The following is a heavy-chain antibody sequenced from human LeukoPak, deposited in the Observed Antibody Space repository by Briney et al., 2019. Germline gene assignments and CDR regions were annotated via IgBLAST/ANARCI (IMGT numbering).Heavy chain of an antibody. CDR3: VRDLYGGDDH. D-gene: IGHD3-16*01. CDR1: GFTFSSFW. V-gene: IGHV3-7*04. J-gene: IGHJ5*02. Sequence: GGSLRLSCAASGFTFSSFWMNWVRQAPGKGLEWVANIKQDGSEIHYVGSVRGRFTISRDDAKDSLYLQTNSLRAEDTAVYYCVRDLYGGDDHWGQGTLVTVSS. CDR2: IKQDGSEI.